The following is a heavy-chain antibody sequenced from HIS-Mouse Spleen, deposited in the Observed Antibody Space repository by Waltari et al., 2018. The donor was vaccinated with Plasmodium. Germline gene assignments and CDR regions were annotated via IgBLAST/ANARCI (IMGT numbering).Heavy chain of an antibody. CDR1: GGSFSGYY. V-gene: IGHV4-34*01. J-gene: IGHJ2*01. Sequence: QVQLQQWGAGLLKPSAPLSPTCAVYGGSFSGYYWSWIRQPPGKGLEWIGEINHSGSTNYNPSIKSRVTISVDTSKNQFSLKLSSVTATDTAVYYCARVTSSGVYWYFDLWGRGTLVTVSS. D-gene: IGHD3-3*01. CDR2: INHSGST. CDR3: ARVTSSGVYWYFDL.